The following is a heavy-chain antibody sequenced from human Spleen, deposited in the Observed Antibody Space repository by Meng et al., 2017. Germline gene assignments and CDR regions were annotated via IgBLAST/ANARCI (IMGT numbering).Heavy chain of an antibody. V-gene: IGHV1-69*05. D-gene: IGHD2-2*01. CDR2: INAVFGTT. Sequence: SVKVSCKALGGIFSNYVIGWVRQAPGQGLEWMGGINAVFGTTNYAQKFQGRVTITTDESTSTVYMELTRLTSEDTAVYCSARKAGNCISTTCYSLDYWGQGTLVTVSS. J-gene: IGHJ4*02. CDR1: GGIFSNYV. CDR3: ARKAGNCISTTCYSLDY.